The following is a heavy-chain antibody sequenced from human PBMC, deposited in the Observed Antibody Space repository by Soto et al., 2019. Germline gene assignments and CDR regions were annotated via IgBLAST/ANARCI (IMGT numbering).Heavy chain of an antibody. D-gene: IGHD5-12*01. Sequence: QAQLEQSGAEVRKPGSSVKVSCKASGGTFNNYPITWVRQAPGQGLEWMGSSIPIYGTANYAQMFQGRVTMTVDESTSTAYMELRSLTSEDTAVYYCARGRGYSGDDHYYYFDMDVWGQGTTVTVSS. J-gene: IGHJ6*02. CDR3: ARGRGYSGDDHYYYFDMDV. CDR1: GGTFNNYP. CDR2: SIPIYGTA. V-gene: IGHV1-69*18.